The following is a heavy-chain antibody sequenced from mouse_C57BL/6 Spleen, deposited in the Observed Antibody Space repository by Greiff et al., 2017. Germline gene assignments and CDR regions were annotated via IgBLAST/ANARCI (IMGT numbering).Heavy chain of an antibody. J-gene: IGHJ4*01. V-gene: IGHV3-6*01. CDR3: ARDYDGVMDY. CDR1: GYSITSGYY. CDR2: ISYDGSN. Sequence: EVQRVESGPGLVKPSQSLSLTCSVTGYSITSGYYWNWIRQFPGNKLEWMGYISYDGSNNYNPSLKNRISITRDTSKNQFFLKLNSVTTEDTATYYCARDYDGVMDYWGQGTSVTVSS. D-gene: IGHD2-12*01.